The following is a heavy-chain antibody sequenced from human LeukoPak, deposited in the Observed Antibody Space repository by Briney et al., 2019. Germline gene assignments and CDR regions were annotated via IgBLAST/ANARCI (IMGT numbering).Heavy chain of an antibody. D-gene: IGHD3-16*02. CDR1: GGSISSGGYY. Sequence: PSETLSLTCTVSGGSISSGGYYWRWIRQHPGKGLEWIGYIYYSGSTYYNPSLKSRVTISVDTSKNQFSLKLSSVTAADTAVYYCARAAPYDYVWGSYRYTSGPFDYWGQGTLVTVSS. CDR2: IYYSGST. J-gene: IGHJ4*02. V-gene: IGHV4-31*03. CDR3: ARAAPYDYVWGSYRYTSGPFDY.